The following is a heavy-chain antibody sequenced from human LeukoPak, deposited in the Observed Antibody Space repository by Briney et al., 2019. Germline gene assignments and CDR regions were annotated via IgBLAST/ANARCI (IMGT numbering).Heavy chain of an antibody. CDR2: ISGSGGST. V-gene: IGHV3-23*01. J-gene: IGHJ4*02. CDR1: GFTFTNYA. CDR3: AKDPRYSSGWYEADYFDY. Sequence: PGGSLRLSCVASGFTFTNYAMSWVRQAPGKGLEWVSAISGSGGSTYYADSVKGRFTISRDNSKNTLYLQMNSLRAEDTAVYYCAKDPRYSSGWYEADYFDYWGQGTLVTVSS. D-gene: IGHD6-19*01.